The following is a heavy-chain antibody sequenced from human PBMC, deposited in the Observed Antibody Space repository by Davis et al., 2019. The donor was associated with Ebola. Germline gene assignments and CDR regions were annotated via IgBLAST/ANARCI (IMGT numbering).Heavy chain of an antibody. J-gene: IGHJ6*02. V-gene: IGHV3-23*01. CDR1: GFTFSSYA. Sequence: GESLKISCAASGFTFSSYAMSWVRQAPGKGLEWVSAISGSGGSTYYADSVKGRFTISRDNSKNTLYLQMNSLRAEDTAVYYCAKDPPRLGDSVGMDVWGQGTTVTVSS. D-gene: IGHD2-21*02. CDR3: AKDPPRLGDSVGMDV. CDR2: ISGSGGST.